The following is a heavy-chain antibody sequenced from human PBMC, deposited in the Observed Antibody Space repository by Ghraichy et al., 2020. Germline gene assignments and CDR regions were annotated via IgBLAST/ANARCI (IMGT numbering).Heavy chain of an antibody. D-gene: IGHD6-13*01. Sequence: GGSLRLSCAASGFTFSSYAMSWVRQAPGKGLEWVSAISGSGGSTYYADSVKGRFTISRDNSKNTLYLQMNSLRAEDTAVYYCAKVGVRSSSWPLEPIDYWGQGTLVTVSS. CDR1: GFTFSSYA. CDR3: AKVGVRSSSWPLEPIDY. J-gene: IGHJ4*02. V-gene: IGHV3-23*01. CDR2: ISGSGGST.